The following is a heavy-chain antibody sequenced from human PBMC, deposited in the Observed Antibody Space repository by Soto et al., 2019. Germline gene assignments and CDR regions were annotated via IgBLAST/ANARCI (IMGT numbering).Heavy chain of an antibody. CDR1: GYTFTSYA. Sequence: QVQLVQSGAEVKKPGASVKVSCKASGYTFTSYAMHWVRQAPGQRLEWMGWINAGNGNTKYSQKFQGRVTITRDTSASTASTEMISLRSEGTAVYSCARDIPPVDYWGRGTLVTVSS. V-gene: IGHV1-3*01. J-gene: IGHJ4*02. CDR2: INAGNGNT. CDR3: ARDIPPVDY. D-gene: IGHD2-21*01.